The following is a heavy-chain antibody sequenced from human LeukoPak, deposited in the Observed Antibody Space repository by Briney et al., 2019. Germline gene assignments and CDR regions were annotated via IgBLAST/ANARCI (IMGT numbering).Heavy chain of an antibody. CDR3: AGSVSGVWLFDY. Sequence: GGSLRLSCAASGFPFTVYPTHWVRQAPGKGLEWVSVSSSDETYKFYADSVRGRFTISRDNSKNRLYPQMSDLRAEDTAVYFCAGSVSGVWLFDYWGRGTLVTVSS. J-gene: IGHJ4*02. CDR1: GFPFTVYP. D-gene: IGHD5/OR15-5a*01. CDR2: SSSDETYK. V-gene: IGHV3-30-3*01.